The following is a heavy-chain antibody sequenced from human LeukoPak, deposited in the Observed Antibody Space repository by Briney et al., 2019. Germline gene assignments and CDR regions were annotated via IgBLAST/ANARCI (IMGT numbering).Heavy chain of an antibody. CDR3: SRDPRHSDY. J-gene: IGHJ4*02. CDR2: ISSSDSYI. V-gene: IGHV3-21*04. Sequence: GGSLRLSCAASGFTFSTYTMNWVRQTPGKGLEWVSSISSSDSYIYYADSVKGRFTISRDNSKNTLYLQMNSLRDEDTAVYYCSRDPRHSDYWGQGTLVTVSS. CDR1: GFTFSTYT.